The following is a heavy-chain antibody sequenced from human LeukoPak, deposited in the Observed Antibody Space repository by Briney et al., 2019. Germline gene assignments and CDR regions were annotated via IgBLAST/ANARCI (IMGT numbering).Heavy chain of an antibody. Sequence: SQTLSLTCAISGDSFFSNSVAWNWIRQSPSRGLEWLGRTYYRSKWYNDYAVSVKSRITINPDTSKNQFSLQLNSVTPEDTAVYYCAREWPGYCSGGSCWTFFDYWGQGTLVTVSS. CDR3: AREWPGYCSGGSCWTFFDY. J-gene: IGHJ4*02. CDR2: TYYRSKWYN. CDR1: GDSFFSNSVA. V-gene: IGHV6-1*01. D-gene: IGHD2-15*01.